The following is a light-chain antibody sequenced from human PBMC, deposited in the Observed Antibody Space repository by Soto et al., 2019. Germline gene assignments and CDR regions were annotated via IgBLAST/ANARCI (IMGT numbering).Light chain of an antibody. Sequence: DIQMTQSPSSLSASVGDRVTITCRASQGFSSSLAWFQHKPGKAPKPLIFAASSVQSGVPSRFCGSGSDTAFTLSISSLQPEYVATYFCLQYKSYPITCGQGTRLEIK. CDR1: QGFSSS. J-gene: IGKJ5*01. CDR2: AAS. CDR3: LQYKSYPIT. V-gene: IGKV1-16*01.